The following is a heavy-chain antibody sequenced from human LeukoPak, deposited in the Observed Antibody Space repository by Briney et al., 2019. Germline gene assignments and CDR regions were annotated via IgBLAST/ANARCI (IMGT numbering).Heavy chain of an antibody. CDR2: INHSGST. CDR3: ARSRNYYDSSGYYWD. Sequence: SETLSLTCAVCGGSFSGYYWSWIRQPPGKGLEWIGEINHSGSTNYNPSLKSRVTISVDTSKNQFSLKLSSVTAADTAVCYCARSRNYYDSSGYYWDWGQGTLVTVSS. CDR1: GGSFSGYY. J-gene: IGHJ4*02. D-gene: IGHD3-22*01. V-gene: IGHV4-34*01.